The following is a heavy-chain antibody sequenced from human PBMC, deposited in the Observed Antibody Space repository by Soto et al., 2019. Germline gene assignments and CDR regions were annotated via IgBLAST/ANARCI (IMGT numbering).Heavy chain of an antibody. CDR3: ASTYYYDRWFDP. D-gene: IGHD3-22*01. Sequence: LSLTCTVSGGSISSGDYYWSWIRQPPGKGLEWIGYIYYSGSTNYNPSLKSRVTISVDTSKNQFSLKLSSVTAADTAVYYCASTYYYDRWFDPWGQGTLVTVSS. V-gene: IGHV4-61*08. CDR2: IYYSGST. CDR1: GGSISSGDYY. J-gene: IGHJ5*02.